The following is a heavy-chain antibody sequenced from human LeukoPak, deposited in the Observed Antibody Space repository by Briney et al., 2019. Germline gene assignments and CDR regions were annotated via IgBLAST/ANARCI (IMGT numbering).Heavy chain of an antibody. V-gene: IGHV4-61*01. CDR3: ARGPPFVNP. CDR1: GDSFSSGSYY. CDR2: IYYSGST. J-gene: IGHJ5*02. Sequence: SETLSLTCTVSGDSFSSGSYYWSWIRQPPGKGLEWIGYIYYSGSTNYNPSLKSRVTISVDTSKNQFSLKLSSVAAADTAVYYCARGPPFVNPWGQGTLVTVSS. D-gene: IGHD2/OR15-2a*01.